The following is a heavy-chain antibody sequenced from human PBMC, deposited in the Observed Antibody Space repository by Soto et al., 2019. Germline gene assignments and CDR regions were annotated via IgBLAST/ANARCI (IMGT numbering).Heavy chain of an antibody. D-gene: IGHD3-9*01. Sequence: ASVKVSCKASGYTFTSYAMHWVREAPGQRLEWMGWINAGNGNTKYSQKFQGRVTITRDTSASTAYMELSSLRSEDTAVYYCARAERDYDILTGSPGYWGQGTLVTVSS. CDR3: ARAERDYDILTGSPGY. J-gene: IGHJ4*02. V-gene: IGHV1-3*01. CDR2: INAGNGNT. CDR1: GYTFTSYA.